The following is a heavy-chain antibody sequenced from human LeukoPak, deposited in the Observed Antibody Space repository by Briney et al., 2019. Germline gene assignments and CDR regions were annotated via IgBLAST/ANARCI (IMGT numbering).Heavy chain of an antibody. CDR2: IYYSGST. Sequence: PSETLSLTCTVSGGSISSYYWRWIRQPPGKGLAWIGYIYYSGSTNYNPSLKSRVTISVDTSKNQFSLKLSSVTAADTAVYYCANDYGTSGSFVRWGQGTLVTVSS. CDR3: ANDYGTSGSFVR. CDR1: GGSISSYY. V-gene: IGHV4-59*01. J-gene: IGHJ4*02. D-gene: IGHD4-17*01.